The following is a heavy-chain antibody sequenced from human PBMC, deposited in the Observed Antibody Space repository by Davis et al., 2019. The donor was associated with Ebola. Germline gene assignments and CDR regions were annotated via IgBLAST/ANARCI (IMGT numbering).Heavy chain of an antibody. CDR2: IYHSGST. Sequence: SETLSLTCAVSGGSISSSNWWSWVRQPPGKGLEWIGEIYHSGSTNYNPSLKSRVTISVDTSKNQFSLKLSSVTAADTAVYYCARAITIFGVVTSHFDYWGQGNLVTVSS. J-gene: IGHJ4*02. CDR3: ARAITIFGVVTSHFDY. D-gene: IGHD3-3*01. CDR1: GGSISSSNW. V-gene: IGHV4-4*02.